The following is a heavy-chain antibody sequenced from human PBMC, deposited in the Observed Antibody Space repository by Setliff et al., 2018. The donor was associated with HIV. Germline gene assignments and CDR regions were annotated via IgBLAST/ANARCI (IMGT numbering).Heavy chain of an antibody. D-gene: IGHD1-26*01. CDR2: IGGSTGST. J-gene: IGHJ6*02. Sequence: PGGSLRLSCAASTFSVSEYAMSWVRQAPGKGLEWVSAIGGSTGSTYYADSVKGRFTISTDNSKNTLYLQMNSLRAEDTAVYYCAKPLTQWGVSPYHYAVDVWGQGTTVTVSS. CDR3: AKPLTQWGVSPYHYAVDV. V-gene: IGHV3-23*01. CDR1: TFSVSEYA.